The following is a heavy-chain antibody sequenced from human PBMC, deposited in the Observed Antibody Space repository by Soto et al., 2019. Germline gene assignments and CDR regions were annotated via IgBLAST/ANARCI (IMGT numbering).Heavy chain of an antibody. Sequence: QVQLVQSGPEVKKPGASAKVSCKTSGYTFSNFGISWMRQVPGQGLEWMGWISAYNGETNYAQKFHGRVSMTTDTSTNTAYMELGSLRSDDTAVYYCARASGTGVGTTSYWGQGTLVTVSS. J-gene: IGHJ4*02. CDR2: ISAYNGET. CDR3: ARASGTGVGTTSY. CDR1: GYTFSNFG. D-gene: IGHD1-26*01. V-gene: IGHV1-18*01.